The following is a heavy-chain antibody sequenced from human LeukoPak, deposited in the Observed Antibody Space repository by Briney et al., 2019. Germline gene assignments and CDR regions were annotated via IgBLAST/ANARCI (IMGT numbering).Heavy chain of an antibody. CDR1: GSTFDDHG. D-gene: IGHD6-19*01. J-gene: IGHJ4*02. CDR2: INWSGGST. V-gene: IGHV3-20*04. CDR3: AMGDSSGWYFDY. Sequence: GGSLRLSCAASGSTFDDHGMSWVRQVPGKGLEWVAGINWSGGSTGYADSVRGRFTISRDNAKNSLFLQMNSLRAEDTALYYCAMGDSSGWYFDYGGQGTLVTVSS.